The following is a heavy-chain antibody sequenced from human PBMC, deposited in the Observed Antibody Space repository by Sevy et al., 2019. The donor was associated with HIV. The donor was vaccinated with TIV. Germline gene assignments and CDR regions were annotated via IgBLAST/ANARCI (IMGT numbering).Heavy chain of an antibody. V-gene: IGHV3-21*01. CDR2: ISSSSSYI. Sequence: GGSLRLSCAASGFTFGTYVMNWVRQAPGKGLEWVSSISSSSSYIYYADSVKGRFTISRDNAKNSLYLQMNSLRAEDTAVYYCARENVDIVATARDYYYYYYGMDVWGQGTTVTVSS. J-gene: IGHJ6*02. CDR3: ARENVDIVATARDYYYYYYGMDV. CDR1: GFTFGTYV. D-gene: IGHD5-12*01.